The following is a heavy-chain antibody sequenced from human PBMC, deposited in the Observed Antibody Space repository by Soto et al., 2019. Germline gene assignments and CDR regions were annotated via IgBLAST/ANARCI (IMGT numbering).Heavy chain of an antibody. CDR1: GFTFSTYA. CDR3: AKERDSSGWFDY. J-gene: IGHJ4*02. D-gene: IGHD6-19*01. Sequence: GGSLRLSCAASGFTFSTYAMSWVRQAPGKGLEWVSAISGSGGRTYYADSVKGRFTISRDNPKNTLYLQMNSLRTEDTAVYFCAKERDSSGWFDYWGQGSLVTVSS. V-gene: IGHV3-23*01. CDR2: ISGSGGRT.